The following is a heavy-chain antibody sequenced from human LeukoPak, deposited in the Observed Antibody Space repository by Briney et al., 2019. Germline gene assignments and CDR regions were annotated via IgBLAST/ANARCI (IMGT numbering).Heavy chain of an antibody. CDR2: ISYDGSNK. V-gene: IGHV3-30*03. Sequence: PGRSLRLSCAASGFTFSRYGMHWVRPAPAKGLDGVAVISYDGSNKYYADSVKGRFTISRDNSRNTLYLQMNSLRAEDTAVYYCAREVYDSSGYPCDYWGQGTLVTVSS. J-gene: IGHJ4*02. CDR1: GFTFSRYG. CDR3: AREVYDSSGYPCDY. D-gene: IGHD3-22*01.